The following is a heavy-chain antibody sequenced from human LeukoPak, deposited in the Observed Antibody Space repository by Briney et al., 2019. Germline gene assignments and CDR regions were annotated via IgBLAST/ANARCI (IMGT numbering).Heavy chain of an antibody. CDR1: GFTFSSYA. CDR3: AHQYGYSGRPGY. J-gene: IGHJ4*02. CDR2: ISGSGGST. D-gene: IGHD1-26*01. Sequence: GGSLRLSCAASGFTFSSYAMSWVRQAPGKGLEWVSAISGSGGSTYYADSVKGRFTISRDNSKNTLYLQMNSLRAEDTAVYYCAHQYGYSGRPGYWGQGNLVTVSS. V-gene: IGHV3-23*01.